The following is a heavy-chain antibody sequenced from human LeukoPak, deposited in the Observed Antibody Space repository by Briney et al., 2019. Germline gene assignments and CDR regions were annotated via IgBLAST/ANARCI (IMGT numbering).Heavy chain of an antibody. CDR1: GGSNSSSSYY. Sequence: SETLSLTCTVSGGSNSSSSYYWGWIRQPPGKGLEWIGSIYYSGSTYYNPSLKSRVTISVDTSKNQFSLKLSSVTAADTAVYYCASYIAAAGTSIDYWGQGTLVTVSS. J-gene: IGHJ4*02. V-gene: IGHV4-39*01. CDR3: ASYIAAAGTSIDY. D-gene: IGHD6-13*01. CDR2: IYYSGST.